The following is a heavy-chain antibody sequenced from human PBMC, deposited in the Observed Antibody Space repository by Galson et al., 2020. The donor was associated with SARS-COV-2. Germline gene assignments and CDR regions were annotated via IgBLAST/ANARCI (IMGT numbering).Heavy chain of an antibody. D-gene: IGHD3-22*01. J-gene: IGHJ2*01. CDR3: AREYYYDSSGYYSFWYFDL. CDR1: GFTFSSYW. V-gene: IGHV3-7*01. Sequence: GESLKISCAASGFTFSSYWMSWVRQAPGKGLEWVANIKQDGSEKYYVDSVKGRFTISRDNAKNSLYLQMNSLRAEDTAVYYCAREYYYDSSGYYSFWYFDLWGRGTLVTVSS. CDR2: IKQDGSEK.